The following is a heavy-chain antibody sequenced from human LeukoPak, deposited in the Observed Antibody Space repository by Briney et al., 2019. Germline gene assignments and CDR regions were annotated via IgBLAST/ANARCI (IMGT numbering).Heavy chain of an antibody. CDR3: AKNGGPHGMDV. Sequence: PRGSLRLSCATSGFTFSSIWMSWVRQAPGKGLEWVANIKHDGSETNYVDSVKGRFTISRDNAKNSLHLQMNSLRVEDTAVYYCAKNGGPHGMDVWGQGTTVTASS. J-gene: IGHJ6*02. V-gene: IGHV3-7*02. D-gene: IGHD3-16*01. CDR1: GFTFSSIW. CDR2: IKHDGSET.